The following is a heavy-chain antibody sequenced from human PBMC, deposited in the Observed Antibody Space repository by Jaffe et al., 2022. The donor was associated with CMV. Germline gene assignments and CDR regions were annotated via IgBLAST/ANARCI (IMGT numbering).Heavy chain of an antibody. J-gene: IGHJ4*02. CDR2: IYYSGST. Sequence: QVQLQESGPGLVKPSETLSLTCTVSGGSISSYYWSWIRQPPGKGLEWIGYIYYSGSTNYNPSLKSRVTISVDTSKNQFSLKLSSVTAADTAVYYCARGIQGHYYDSSGLYYFDYWGQGTLVTVSS. CDR1: GGSISSYY. D-gene: IGHD3-22*01. V-gene: IGHV4-59*01. CDR3: ARGIQGHYYDSSGLYYFDY.